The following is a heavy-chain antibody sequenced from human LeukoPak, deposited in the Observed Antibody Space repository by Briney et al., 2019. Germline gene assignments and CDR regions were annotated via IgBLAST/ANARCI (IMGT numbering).Heavy chain of an antibody. D-gene: IGHD3-3*01. V-gene: IGHV3-23*01. CDR3: ATFFRFTSGSHLYYFDY. J-gene: IGHJ4*02. CDR2: ISGSGGST. CDR1: GFTFSSYA. Sequence: GGSLRLSCAASGFTFSSYAMSWVRQAPGKGLEWVSAISGSGGSTYYADSVKGRFTISRGNSKNTLYLQMNSLRAEDTAVYYCATFFRFTSGSHLYYFDYWGQGTLVTVSS.